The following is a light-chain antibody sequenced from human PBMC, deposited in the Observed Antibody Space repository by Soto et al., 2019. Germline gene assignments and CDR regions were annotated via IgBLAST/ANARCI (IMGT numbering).Light chain of an antibody. V-gene: IGKV3-20*01. CDR2: GAS. Sequence: IALTQSPGTLSLSPGERATLPCRASQTISRNFLAWYQQKPGQAPRLLIYGASKRATGIPDRFSGSGSGAEFTLTISSLEPEDFGVYHCQQYDGSPWTFGQGTKVDIK. J-gene: IGKJ1*01. CDR3: QQYDGSPWT. CDR1: QTISRNF.